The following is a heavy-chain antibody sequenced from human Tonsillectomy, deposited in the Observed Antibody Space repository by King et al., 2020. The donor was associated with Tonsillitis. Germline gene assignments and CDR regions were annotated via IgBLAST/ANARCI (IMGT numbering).Heavy chain of an antibody. CDR1: GFTFSSFS. V-gene: IGHV3-21*01. Sequence: QLVQSVGGLVKPGGSLRLSCAASGFTFSSFSINWVRQPPGKGLEWVASITSSGTYIYYSDSVKGRFTISRDNARNALYLQMHSLRAEDTAVYYCARDHLDSREPGLNYWGQGALVTVSS. J-gene: IGHJ4*02. CDR2: ITSSGTYI. CDR3: ARDHLDSREPGLNY. D-gene: IGHD3-22*01.